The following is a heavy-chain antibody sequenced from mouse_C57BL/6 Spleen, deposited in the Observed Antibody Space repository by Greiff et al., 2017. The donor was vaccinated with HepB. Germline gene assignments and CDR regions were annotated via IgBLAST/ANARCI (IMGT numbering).Heavy chain of an antibody. J-gene: IGHJ2*01. CDR2: IYPGDGDT. Sequence: VQLQQSGPELVKPGASVKISCKASGYAFSSSWMNWVKQRPGKGLEWIGRIYPGDGDTNYNGKFKGKAKLTADKSSSTAYMQLSSLTSEDSAVYFCAKDHYLDYWGQGTTLTVSS. CDR1: GYAFSSSW. CDR3: AKDHYLDY. V-gene: IGHV1-82*01.